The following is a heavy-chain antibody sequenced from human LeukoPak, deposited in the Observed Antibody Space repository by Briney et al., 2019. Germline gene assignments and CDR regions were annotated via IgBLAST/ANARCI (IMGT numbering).Heavy chain of an antibody. D-gene: IGHD2-15*01. CDR3: ATNLYCSGGSCYFGEYFQH. CDR2: FDPEDGET. CDR1: GYTLTELS. Sequence: ASVNVSCKVSGYTLTELSMHWVRQAPGKGLEWMGGFDPEDGETIYAQKFQGRVTMTEDTSTDTAYMELSSLRSEDTAVYYCATNLYCSGGSCYFGEYFQHWGQGTLVTVSS. J-gene: IGHJ1*01. V-gene: IGHV1-24*01.